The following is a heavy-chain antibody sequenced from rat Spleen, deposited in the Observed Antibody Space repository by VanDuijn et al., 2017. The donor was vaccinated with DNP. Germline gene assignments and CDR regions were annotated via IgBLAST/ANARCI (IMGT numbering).Heavy chain of an antibody. CDR3: TREGTGTGYFDY. V-gene: IGHV5-25*01. D-gene: IGHD5-1*01. J-gene: IGHJ2*01. Sequence: EVQLVESGGGLVQPGRSMKLSCAASGFTFSSYDMAWVRQSTKGLEWVATISSTDDFTYYRDSVKGRFTISRDDATSTLYLQMNSLRSEDTATYYCTREGTGTGYFDYWGQGVMVTVSS. CDR1: GFTFSSYD. CDR2: ISSTDDFT.